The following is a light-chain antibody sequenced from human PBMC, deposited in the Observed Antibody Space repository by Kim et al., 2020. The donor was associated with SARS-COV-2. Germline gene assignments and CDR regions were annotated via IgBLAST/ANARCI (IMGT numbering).Light chain of an antibody. V-gene: IGKV1-9*01. CDR3: QQLNSYPLT. J-gene: IGKJ5*01. Sequence: SAVEDRVTITCRASHGISNYLAWYQQKPGKAPKLLIYAASNLQSGVPSRFSGSGSGTDYTLTISSLQPEDFATYFCQQLNSYPLTFGQGTRLEIK. CDR2: AAS. CDR1: HGISNY.